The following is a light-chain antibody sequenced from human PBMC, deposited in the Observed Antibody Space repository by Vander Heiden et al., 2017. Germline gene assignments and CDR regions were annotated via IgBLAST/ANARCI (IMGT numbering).Light chain of an antibody. CDR2: DAS. CDR3: QQRRDWPLT. V-gene: IGKV3-11*01. CDR1: QSVSTY. Sequence: EHVLTQSPATLSLSPGERATLSCRASQSVSTYVAWYQQKPGKAPRLLIYDASNRAAGVPARFSGSGSGTDFTLTISSLDPEDFAVYYCQQRRDWPLTFGGGTKVEIK. J-gene: IGKJ4*01.